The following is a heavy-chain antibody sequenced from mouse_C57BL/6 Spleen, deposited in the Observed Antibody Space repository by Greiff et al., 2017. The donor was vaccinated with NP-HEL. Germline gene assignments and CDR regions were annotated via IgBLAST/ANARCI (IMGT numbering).Heavy chain of an antibody. D-gene: IGHD1-1*01. J-gene: IGHJ2*01. V-gene: IGHV14-1*01. CDR1: GFNIKDYY. CDR2: IDPEDGDT. Sequence: VQLQQSGAELVRPGASVKLSCTASGFNIKDYYMHWVKQRPEQGLEWIGRIDPEDGDTEYAPKFQGKATMTADTSSNTAYLQLSSLTSEDTAVYYCTTRAFITTVVSPFDYWGQGTTLTVSS. CDR3: TTRAFITTVVSPFDY.